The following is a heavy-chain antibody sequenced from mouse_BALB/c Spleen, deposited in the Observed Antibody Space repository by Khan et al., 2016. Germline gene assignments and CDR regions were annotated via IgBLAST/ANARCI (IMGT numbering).Heavy chain of an antibody. CDR2: IWTGGGT. Sequence: VQLKQSGPGQVAPSQSLSITCTVSGFSLTSYDISWIRQTPGKGLEWLGIIWTGGGTNYNSAFMSRLSISKDNSKSQVFLKMNSLQTDDTAIYYCVRENFDYWGQGTTLTVSS. J-gene: IGHJ2*01. CDR3: VRENFDY. V-gene: IGHV2-9-2*01. CDR1: GFSLTSYD.